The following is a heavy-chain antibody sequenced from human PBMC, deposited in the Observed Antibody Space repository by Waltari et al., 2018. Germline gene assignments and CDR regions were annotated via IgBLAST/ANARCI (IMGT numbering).Heavy chain of an antibody. V-gene: IGHV3-53*01. Sequence: EVQLVESGGGLIQPGGSLRLSCAASGFTVSSNYMSWFRQAPGKGLEGVSVIYSVGSTYYADSVKGRFTISRDNSKNTLYLQMNSLRAEDTAVYYCARDRDYDYGDYGLGYWGQGTLVTVSS. CDR1: GFTVSSNY. J-gene: IGHJ4*02. CDR3: ARDRDYDYGDYGLGY. D-gene: IGHD4-17*01. CDR2: IYSVGST.